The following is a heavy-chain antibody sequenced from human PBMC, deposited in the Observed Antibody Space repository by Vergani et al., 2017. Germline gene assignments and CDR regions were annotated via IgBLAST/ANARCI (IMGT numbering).Heavy chain of an antibody. D-gene: IGHD4-17*01. J-gene: IGHJ6*02. CDR3: ARGDYGSNGMDV. CDR1: GGTFSSYA. Sequence: QVQLVQSGAEVKKPGSSVKVSCKASGGTFSSYAISWVRQAPGQGLEWMGRIIPILGIANYAQKFQGRVTITADKSTSTAYMELSSLRSEDTAVYYCARGDYGSNGMDVWGQGTTVTVSS. CDR2: IIPILGIA. V-gene: IGHV1-69*04.